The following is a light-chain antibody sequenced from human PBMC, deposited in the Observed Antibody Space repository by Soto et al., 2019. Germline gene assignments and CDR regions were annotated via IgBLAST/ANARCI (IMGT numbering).Light chain of an antibody. CDR3: CSYAGSSTFV. Sequence: SALTQPASVSGSPGQSIAISCTGTSSDVGTYNLVSWYQQHPGKAPKLIIYEGSKRPSGVSNRFSGSKSDNTASLTISCLQAEDEADYYCCSYAGSSTFVFGGGTKVTVL. V-gene: IGLV2-23*01. CDR1: SSDVGTYNL. CDR2: EGS. J-gene: IGLJ2*01.